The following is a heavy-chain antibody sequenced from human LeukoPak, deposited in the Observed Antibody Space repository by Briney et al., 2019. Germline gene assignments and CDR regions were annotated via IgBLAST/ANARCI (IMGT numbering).Heavy chain of an antibody. J-gene: IGHJ5*01. CDR2: VSSNGAKT. V-gene: IGHV3-23*01. Sequence: GGSLRLSCAASGFTFSSYAITWVRQAPGKGLEWVSAVSSNGAKTYYADSVKGRLTISRDNSKNTLYLQMNSLRAEDTAVYYCAREGPRGNSQFDCWGQGTLVTVSS. D-gene: IGHD2/OR15-2a*01. CDR3: AREGPRGNSQFDC. CDR1: GFTFSSYA.